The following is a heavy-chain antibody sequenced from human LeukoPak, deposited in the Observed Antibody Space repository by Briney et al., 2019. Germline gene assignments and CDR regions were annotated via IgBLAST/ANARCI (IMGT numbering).Heavy chain of an antibody. V-gene: IGHV4-39*01. Sequence: SETLSLTCTVSGGSISSSSYYWGWIRQPPGKGLEWIGSIYYSGSTYYNPSLKSRVTISVDTSKNQFSLKLSSVTAADTAVYYCARRIRGSRPGYYYYGMDVWGQGTTVTVSS. CDR3: ARRIRGSRPGYYYYGMDV. J-gene: IGHJ6*02. CDR2: IYYSGST. D-gene: IGHD3-10*01. CDR1: GGSISSSSYY.